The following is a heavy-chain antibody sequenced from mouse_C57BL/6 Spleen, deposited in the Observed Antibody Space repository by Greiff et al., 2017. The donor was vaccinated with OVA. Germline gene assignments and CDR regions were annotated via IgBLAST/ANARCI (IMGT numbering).Heavy chain of an antibody. CDR1: GYTFTDHT. CDR2: IYPRDGST. D-gene: IGHD2-2*01. Sequence: VQLQQSDAELVKPGASVKISCKASGYTFTDHTIHWMKQRPEQGLEWIGYIYPRDGSTKYNEKFKGKATLTADKSSSTAYMQLNSLTSEDSAVYFCAREGAYGYDGDYAMDYWGQGTSVTVSS. J-gene: IGHJ4*01. V-gene: IGHV1-78*01. CDR3: AREGAYGYDGDYAMDY.